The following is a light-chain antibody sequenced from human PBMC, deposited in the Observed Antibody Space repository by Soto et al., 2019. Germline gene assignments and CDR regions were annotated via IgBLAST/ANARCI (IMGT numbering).Light chain of an antibody. CDR1: QSVLYSSNNKNY. V-gene: IGKV4-1*01. J-gene: IGKJ1*01. CDR3: QQYYSIPRT. Sequence: DIVMTQSPDSLAVSLGERATINCKSSQSVLYSSNNKNYLAWYQQKPGQPPKLLIYWASTRESGVPDRFSGSGSETDFPLTVSSLQAEDVAVYYCQQYYSIPRTFGQGTKVEVK. CDR2: WAS.